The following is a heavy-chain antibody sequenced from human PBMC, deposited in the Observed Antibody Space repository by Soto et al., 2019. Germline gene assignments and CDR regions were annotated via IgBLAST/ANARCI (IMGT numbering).Heavy chain of an antibody. CDR2: IFYNGTA. Sequence: VQLQESGPGQVKPSETLSLTCSVSGGSVSSGSFHWGWIRQPPGKGLQFIGSIFYNGTANYSPSLENPLSISIDTSQSQFFLQLISVAAADTAVYYCARIGGWYDIDFWGQGRLVTVSS. D-gene: IGHD6-19*01. CDR3: ARIGGWYDIDF. CDR1: GGSVSSGSFH. V-gene: IGHV4-61*01. J-gene: IGHJ4*02.